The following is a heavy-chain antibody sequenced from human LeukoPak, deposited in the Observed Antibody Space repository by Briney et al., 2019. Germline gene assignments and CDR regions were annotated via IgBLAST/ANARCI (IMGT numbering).Heavy chain of an antibody. CDR3: AREGITIFGVAQGFDY. CDR1: GGSISSYY. CDR2: IYYSGST. V-gene: IGHV4-59*01. Sequence: SETLSLTCTVSGGSISSYYWSWIRQPPGKGLEWIGYIYYSGSTNYNPSLKSRVTISADTSKNQFSLKLSSVTAADTAVYCCAREGITIFGVAQGFDYWGQGTLVTVSS. J-gene: IGHJ4*02. D-gene: IGHD3-3*01.